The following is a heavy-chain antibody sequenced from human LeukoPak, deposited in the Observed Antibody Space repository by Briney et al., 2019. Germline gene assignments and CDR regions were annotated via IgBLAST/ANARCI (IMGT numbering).Heavy chain of an antibody. V-gene: IGHV1-3*01. J-gene: IGHJ3*02. CDR2: INAGNGDT. Sequence: ASVKVSCEASGYTFTTYCIHWVRQAPGQGLEWMGWINAGNGDTKYSQKFQGRVTITRDTSASTAYMELSSLRSEDTAVYYCARDKYSYGYTDAFDIWGQGTMVTVSS. CDR1: GYTFTTYC. D-gene: IGHD5-18*01. CDR3: ARDKYSYGYTDAFDI.